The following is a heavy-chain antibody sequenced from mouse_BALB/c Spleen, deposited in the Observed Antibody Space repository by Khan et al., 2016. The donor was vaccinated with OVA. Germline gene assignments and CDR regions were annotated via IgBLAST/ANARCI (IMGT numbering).Heavy chain of an antibody. CDR1: GYSITSGYG. Sequence: EVELVESGPGLVKPSQSLSLTCTATGYSITSGYGWNWIRQFPGNKLEWMGYISYSGSTNYNPSLKSRISITRDTSKNQFFLQLNSVTTEDTATYDCARTARIKYWGQGTTVTVSS. CDR2: ISYSGST. J-gene: IGHJ2*01. D-gene: IGHD1-2*01. CDR3: ARTARIKY. V-gene: IGHV3-2*02.